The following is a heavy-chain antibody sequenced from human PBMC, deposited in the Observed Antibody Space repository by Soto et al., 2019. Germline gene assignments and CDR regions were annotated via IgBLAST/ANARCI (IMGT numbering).Heavy chain of an antibody. J-gene: IGHJ3*02. Sequence: GGSLRLSCAAAGFTFSGYYMSWIRQAPGKGLEWLSYLSASGTTIYYADSVKGRFTISRDNAKNSLYLQMNSPRAEDTAVYYCARDHDAFDIWGQGTMVTVSS. CDR1: GFTFSGYY. CDR3: ARDHDAFDI. V-gene: IGHV3-11*01. CDR2: LSASGTTI.